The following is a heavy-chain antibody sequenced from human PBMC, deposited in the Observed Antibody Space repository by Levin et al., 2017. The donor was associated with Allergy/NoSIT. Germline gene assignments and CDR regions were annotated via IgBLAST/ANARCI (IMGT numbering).Heavy chain of an antibody. J-gene: IGHJ3*02. V-gene: IGHV3-30-3*01. D-gene: IGHD3-16*01. CDR3: ARGERWVTSGAFDI. CDR2: ISYDGSNK. CDR1: GFTFSSYA. Sequence: GGSLRLSCAASGFTFSSYAMHWVRQAPGKGLEWVAVISYDGSNKYYADSVKGRFTISRDNSKNTLYLQMNSLRAEDTAVYYCARGERWVTSGAFDIWGQGTMVTVSS.